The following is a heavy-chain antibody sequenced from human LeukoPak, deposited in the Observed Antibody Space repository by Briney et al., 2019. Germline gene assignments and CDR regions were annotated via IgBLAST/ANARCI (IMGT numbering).Heavy chain of an antibody. CDR3: APMRDYYDSSGSNFDY. J-gene: IGHJ4*02. CDR2: IIPIFGTA. CDR1: GGTFSSYA. Sequence: ASVKVSCKASGGTFSSYAISWVRQAPGQGLEWMGGIIPIFGTANYAQKFQGRVTITADESTSTAYMELSSLRSEDTAVYYCAPMRDYYDSSGSNFDYWGQGTLVTVSS. D-gene: IGHD3-22*01. V-gene: IGHV1-69*13.